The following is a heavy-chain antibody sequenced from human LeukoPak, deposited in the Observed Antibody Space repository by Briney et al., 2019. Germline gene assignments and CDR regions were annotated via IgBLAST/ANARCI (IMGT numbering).Heavy chain of an antibody. CDR1: GCTFTGYF. CDR2: INPNSGGT. D-gene: IGHD6-25*01. CDR3: ARVSSASGAFDI. V-gene: IGHV1-2*02. Sequence: GASVKVSCKASGCTFTGYFLHWVRQAPGQGLEWMGWINPNSGGTNYAQKFQGRVTMTRDTSISAAYMDLSSLRFDDTAVYYCARVSSASGAFDIWGQGTMVTVSS. J-gene: IGHJ3*02.